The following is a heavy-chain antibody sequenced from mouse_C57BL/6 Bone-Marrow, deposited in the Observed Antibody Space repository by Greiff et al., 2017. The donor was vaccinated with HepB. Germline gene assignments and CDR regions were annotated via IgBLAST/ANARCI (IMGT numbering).Heavy chain of an antibody. CDR1: GYTFTSYW. CDR2: INPSNGGT. CDR3: ARPYYYGSSPYYAMDY. J-gene: IGHJ4*01. Sequence: VQLQHPGTELVKPGASVKLSCKASGYTFTSYWMHWVKQRPGQGLEWIGNINPSNGGTNYNEKFKSKATLTVDKSSSTAYMQLSSLTSEDSAVYYCARPYYYGSSPYYAMDYWGQGTSVTVSS. V-gene: IGHV1-53*01. D-gene: IGHD1-1*01.